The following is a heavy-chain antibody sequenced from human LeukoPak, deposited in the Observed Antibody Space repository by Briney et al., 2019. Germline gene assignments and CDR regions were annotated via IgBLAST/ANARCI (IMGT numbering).Heavy chain of an antibody. CDR2: INHSGST. J-gene: IGHJ4*02. V-gene: IGHV4-34*01. D-gene: IGHD6-19*01. CDR1: GGSFSGYY. Sequence: PSETLSLTCAVYGGSFSGYYWSWIRQPPGKGLEWIGEINHSGSTNYNPSLKSRVTISVDTSKNQFSLKLSSVTAADTAVYYCARGVLQWLANFDYWGQGTLVTVSS. CDR3: ARGVLQWLANFDY.